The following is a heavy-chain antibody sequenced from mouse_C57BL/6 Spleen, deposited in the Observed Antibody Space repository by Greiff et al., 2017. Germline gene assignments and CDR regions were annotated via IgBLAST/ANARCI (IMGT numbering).Heavy chain of an antibody. V-gene: IGHV1-61*01. Sequence: QVQLQQPGAELVRPGSSVKLSCKASGYTFTSYWMDWVKQRPGQGLEWIGNIYPSDSGTHYNQKFKDKATLTVDKSSSTAYMQRSSLTSEDSAVYYCARSRFDGYYWYFDVWGTGTTVTVSS. CDR1: GYTFTSYW. J-gene: IGHJ1*03. CDR3: ARSRFDGYYWYFDV. CDR2: IYPSDSGT. D-gene: IGHD2-3*01.